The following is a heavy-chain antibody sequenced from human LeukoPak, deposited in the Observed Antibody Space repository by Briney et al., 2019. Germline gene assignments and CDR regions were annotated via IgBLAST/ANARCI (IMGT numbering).Heavy chain of an antibody. J-gene: IGHJ4*02. D-gene: IGHD2-2*01. V-gene: IGHV4-39*02. CDR1: GGSISSSSYY. Sequence: SETLSLTCTVSGGSISSSSYYWDWIRQPPGMGLEWIGSIYYSGSTYYNPSLKSRVTMSVDTSKNHFSLKLSSVTAADTAVYFCARFPAHQPIDYWGQGTLVTVSS. CDR3: ARFPAHQPIDY. CDR2: IYYSGST.